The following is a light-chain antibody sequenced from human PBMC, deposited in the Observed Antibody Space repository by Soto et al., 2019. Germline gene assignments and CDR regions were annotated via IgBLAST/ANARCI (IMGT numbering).Light chain of an antibody. Sequence: QSVLTQPPSVSGAPGQRVTISCTGSSSNIGAHYDVHWNQHLPGTAPKLLIYGNTNRPSGVPDRFSGSKSGTSASLAITGLQAEDEADYYCQSYDSSLSGGIFGGGTKLTVL. J-gene: IGLJ2*01. CDR2: GNT. CDR3: QSYDSSLSGGI. V-gene: IGLV1-40*01. CDR1: SSNIGAHYD.